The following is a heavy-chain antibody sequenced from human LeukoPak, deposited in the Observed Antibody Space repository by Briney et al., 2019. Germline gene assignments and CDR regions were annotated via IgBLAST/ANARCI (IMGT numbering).Heavy chain of an antibody. Sequence: TSETLSLTCAVYGGSFSGYYWSWIRQPPGKGLEWIGEIKHSGGTNYNPSLKSRVTISVDTSKNQFSLKLSSVTAADTAVYYCARAYYDFWSGYPPGAFDIWGQGTMVTVSS. CDR3: ARAYYDFWSGYPPGAFDI. J-gene: IGHJ3*02. D-gene: IGHD3-3*01. V-gene: IGHV4-34*01. CDR1: GGSFSGYY. CDR2: IKHSGGT.